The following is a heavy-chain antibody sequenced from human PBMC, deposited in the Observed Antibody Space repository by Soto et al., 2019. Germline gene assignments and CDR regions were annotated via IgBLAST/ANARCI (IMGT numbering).Heavy chain of an antibody. D-gene: IGHD2-21*02. Sequence: QITLKESGPTLVKPTQTLTLTCTFSGFSLSTTGVGVGWIRQPPGKALEWLALIYWDDDKRYNPSLNSRLTITKDTSKNQVVLAMTNMDPVKPATYYCVQSRCGGDCLQSYSSHSYYGLDVWGQGTTVTVSS. CDR2: IYWDDDK. J-gene: IGHJ6*02. V-gene: IGHV2-5*02. CDR3: VQSRCGGDCLQSYSSHSYYGLDV. CDR1: GFSLSTTGVG.